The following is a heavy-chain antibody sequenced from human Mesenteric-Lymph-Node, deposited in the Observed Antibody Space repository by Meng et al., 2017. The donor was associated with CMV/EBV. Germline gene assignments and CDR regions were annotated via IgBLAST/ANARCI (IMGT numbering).Heavy chain of an antibody. CDR1: GFTFSSYS. Sequence: GGSLRLSCAASGFTFSSYSMNWVRQAPGKGLEWVSYISSSSSTIYYADSVKGRFTISRDNSKNTLYLQMNSLRAEDTAVYSCARGAWEGAPFDYWGQGTLVTVSS. CDR2: ISSSSSTI. J-gene: IGHJ4*02. D-gene: IGHD1-26*01. CDR3: ARGAWEGAPFDY. V-gene: IGHV3-48*01.